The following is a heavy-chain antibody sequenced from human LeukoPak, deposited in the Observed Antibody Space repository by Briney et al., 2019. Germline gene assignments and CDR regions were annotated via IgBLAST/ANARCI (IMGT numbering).Heavy chain of an antibody. CDR2: IHYSGST. CDR1: GGSISSGGYY. Sequence: SETLSLTCTVSGGSISSGGYYWSWIRQHPGKGLEWIGYIHYSGSTYYNPSLKSRVTISVDTSKNQFSLKLSSVTAADTAVYYCARVLGVVVPAAMSGWFDPWGQGTLVTVSS. V-gene: IGHV4-31*03. D-gene: IGHD2-2*01. CDR3: ARVLGVVVPAAMSGWFDP. J-gene: IGHJ5*02.